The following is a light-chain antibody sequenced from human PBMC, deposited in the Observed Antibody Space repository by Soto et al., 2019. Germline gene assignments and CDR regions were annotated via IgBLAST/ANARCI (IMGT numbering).Light chain of an antibody. CDR3: SSYPSTSNFNFV. CDR1: SSDVGGYNY. V-gene: IGLV2-14*01. Sequence: QSALTQPASVSGSPGQSITISCTGTSSDVGGYNYVSWYQQYPGTAPRVMIYEVNHRPSGVSHRFSGSKSGNTASLTSAGFQAEDVADYYCSSYPSTSNFNFVFGTVTKVTVL. CDR2: EVN. J-gene: IGLJ1*01.